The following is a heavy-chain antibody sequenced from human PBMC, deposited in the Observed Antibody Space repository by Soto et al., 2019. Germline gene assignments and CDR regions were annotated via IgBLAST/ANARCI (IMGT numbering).Heavy chain of an antibody. V-gene: IGHV3-9*01. Sequence: PGGSLRLSCAASGFTFDDYAMHWVRQAPGKGLEWVSGISWNSGTIRYADSVKGRFTISRDNAKNSLHLQMNSLRAEDTAFYYCAKDTNSGGPAQFDYWGQGTLVTSPQ. CDR2: ISWNSGTI. D-gene: IGHD3-10*01. CDR3: AKDTNSGGPAQFDY. J-gene: IGHJ4*02. CDR1: GFTFDDYA.